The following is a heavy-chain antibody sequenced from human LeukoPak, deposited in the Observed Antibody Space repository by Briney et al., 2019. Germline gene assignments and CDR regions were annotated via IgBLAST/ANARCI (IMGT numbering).Heavy chain of an antibody. Sequence: GGSLRLSCAASGFTFSSYWMSWVRQAPGKGLEWVANIKQDGSEKYYVDSVKGRFTISRDNAKNSLYLQMNRLRAEDTAVYYCARDVYRRQAYYWNPHDAFDIWGQGTLATVSS. D-gene: IGHD1-20*01. CDR2: IKQDGSEK. CDR3: ARDVYRRQAYYWNPHDAFDI. J-gene: IGHJ3*02. CDR1: GFTFSSYW. V-gene: IGHV3-7*01.